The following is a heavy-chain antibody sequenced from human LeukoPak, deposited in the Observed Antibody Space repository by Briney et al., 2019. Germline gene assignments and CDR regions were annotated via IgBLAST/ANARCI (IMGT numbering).Heavy chain of an antibody. CDR2: IYYSGST. Sequence: SETLSLTCTVSGGSISSSSYYWGWIRQPPGKGLEWIGSIYYSGSTYYNPSLKSRVTISVDTSKSQFSLKLSSVTAADTAVYYCARPGGFGEYNWFDPWGQGTLVTVSS. V-gene: IGHV4-39*01. CDR1: GGSISSSSYY. CDR3: ARPGGFGEYNWFDP. D-gene: IGHD3-10*01. J-gene: IGHJ5*02.